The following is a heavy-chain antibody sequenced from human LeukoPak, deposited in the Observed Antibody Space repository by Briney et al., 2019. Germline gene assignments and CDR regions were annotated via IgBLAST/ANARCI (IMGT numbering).Heavy chain of an antibody. CDR3: VKDNPLDY. D-gene: IGHD1-14*01. J-gene: IGHJ4*02. Sequence: PGGSLRLSCAASGFTFSSYGMHWVRQAPGKGLEWVAVISYDGSNKYYADSVKGRLTISRDNSKNTLYLHIDSLRAEDTAVYYCVKDNPLDYWGQGTLVIVSS. CDR2: ISYDGSNK. CDR1: GFTFSSYG. V-gene: IGHV3-30*18.